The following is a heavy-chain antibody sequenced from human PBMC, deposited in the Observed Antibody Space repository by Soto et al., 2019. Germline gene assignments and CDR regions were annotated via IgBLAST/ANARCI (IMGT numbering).Heavy chain of an antibody. CDR3: ARDGYSSSLDY. J-gene: IGHJ4*02. V-gene: IGHV3-33*01. D-gene: IGHD6-6*01. CDR1: GFTFSSYG. CDR2: IWYDGSNK. Sequence: VGSLRLSCAASGFTFSSYGMHWVRQAPGKGLEWVAVIWYDGSNKYYADSVKGRFTISRDNSKNTLYLQMNSLRAEDTAVYYCARDGYSSSLDYWGQGTLVTVSS.